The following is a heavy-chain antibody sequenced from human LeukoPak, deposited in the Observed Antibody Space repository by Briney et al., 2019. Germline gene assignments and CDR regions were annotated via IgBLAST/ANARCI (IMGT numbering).Heavy chain of an antibody. CDR3: ARDNGSVYTYGYEHYYYYLDV. D-gene: IGHD5-18*01. V-gene: IGHV4-59*01. CDR1: GGSISSYY. J-gene: IGHJ6*03. Sequence: SETLSLTCTVSGGSISSYYWSWIRQPPGKGLEWIGYIYYSGSTNYNPSLKSRVTISVDTSKNQFSLKLSSVTAADTAVYYCARDNGSVYTYGYEHYYYYLDVWGKWTTVTVSS. CDR2: IYYSGST.